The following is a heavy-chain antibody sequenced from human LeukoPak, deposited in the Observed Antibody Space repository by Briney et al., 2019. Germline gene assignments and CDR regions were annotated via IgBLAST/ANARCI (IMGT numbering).Heavy chain of an antibody. D-gene: IGHD6-19*01. CDR1: GYTFTSYG. CDR2: INPNGGGT. V-gene: IGHV1-2*02. CDR3: ARQGIAVAGGNWFDP. Sequence: GASVKVSCKASGYTFTSYGISWVRQAPGQGLEWVGWINPNGGGTNYAQKFQGRVTMTRDTSISTAYMELSRLRSEDTAVYYCARQGIAVAGGNWFDPWGQGTLVTVSS. J-gene: IGHJ5*02.